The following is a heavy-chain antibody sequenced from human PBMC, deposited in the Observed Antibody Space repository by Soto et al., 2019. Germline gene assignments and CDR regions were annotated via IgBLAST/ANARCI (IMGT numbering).Heavy chain of an antibody. CDR3: AREITMIVVVVSRYHYGIDV. CDR2: IYTSGST. Sequence: SETLSLTCTVSGGSISSYYWSWIRQPAGKGLEWIGRIYTSGSTNYNPSLKSRVTMSVDTSKNQFSLKLSSVTAADTAVYYCAREITMIVVVVSRYHYGIDVWGQGTTVTVSS. D-gene: IGHD3-22*01. J-gene: IGHJ6*02. CDR1: GGSISSYY. V-gene: IGHV4-4*07.